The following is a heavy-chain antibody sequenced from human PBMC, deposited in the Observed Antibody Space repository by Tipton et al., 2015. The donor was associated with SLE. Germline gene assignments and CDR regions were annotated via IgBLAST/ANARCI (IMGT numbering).Heavy chain of an antibody. V-gene: IGHV3-48*01. CDR3: ADLYGSGNYYP. Sequence: SLRLSCAASGFTFSSYSMNWVRQAPGKGLEWVSYISSSSTTIYYADSVKGRFTISRDNAKNSLFLQMNSLRADDTAVYYCADLYGSGNYYPWGQGTLVTVSS. J-gene: IGHJ5*02. D-gene: IGHD3-10*01. CDR1: GFTFSSYS. CDR2: ISSSSTTI.